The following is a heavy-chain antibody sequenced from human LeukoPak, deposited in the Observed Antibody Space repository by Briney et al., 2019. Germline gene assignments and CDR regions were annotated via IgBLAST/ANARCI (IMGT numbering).Heavy chain of an antibody. Sequence: SGGSLRLSCAASGFTFSSYGMHWVRQAPGKGLEWVAVISYDGSNKYYADSVKGRFTISRDNSKNTLYLQMNSLRAEDTAVYYCAKDAQSTYYYGSSGHPDYWGQGTLVTVSS. D-gene: IGHD3-22*01. V-gene: IGHV3-30*18. J-gene: IGHJ4*02. CDR1: GFTFSSYG. CDR2: ISYDGSNK. CDR3: AKDAQSTYYYGSSGHPDY.